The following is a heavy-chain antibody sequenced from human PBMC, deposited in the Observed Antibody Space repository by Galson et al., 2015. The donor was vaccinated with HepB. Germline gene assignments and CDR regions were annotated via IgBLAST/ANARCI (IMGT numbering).Heavy chain of an antibody. Sequence: SLRLSCAASGFTFSSYGMHWVRQAPGKGLEWVAVIWYDGSNKYYADSVKGRFTISRDNSKNTLYLQMNSLRAEDTAVYYCARGHDHGDYGGDYYYGMDVWGQGTTVTVSS. CDR1: GFTFSSYG. J-gene: IGHJ6*02. CDR2: IWYDGSNK. CDR3: ARGHDHGDYGGDYYYGMDV. D-gene: IGHD4-17*01. V-gene: IGHV3-33*08.